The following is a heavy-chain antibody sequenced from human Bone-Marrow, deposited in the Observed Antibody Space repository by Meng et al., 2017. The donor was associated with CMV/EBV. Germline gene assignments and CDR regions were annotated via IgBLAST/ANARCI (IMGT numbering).Heavy chain of an antibody. CDR3: ASGYCSSTSCPPYYYYYYGMDV. D-gene: IGHD2-2*01. Sequence: ASVKVSCKASGYTFTSYDINWVRQATGQGLEWMGWISAYNGNTNYAQKLQGRVTMTTVTSTSTAYMELRSLRSDDTAVYYCASGYCSSTSCPPYYYYYYGMDVWGQGTTVTVSS. V-gene: IGHV1-18*01. J-gene: IGHJ6*02. CDR2: ISAYNGNT. CDR1: GYTFTSYD.